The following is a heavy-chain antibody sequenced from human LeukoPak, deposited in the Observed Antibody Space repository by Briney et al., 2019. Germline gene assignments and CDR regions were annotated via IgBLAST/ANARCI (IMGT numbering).Heavy chain of an antibody. V-gene: IGHV3-21*01. D-gene: IGHD6-19*01. CDR3: ARDHDSSGWFDY. J-gene: IGHJ4*02. CDR1: GFTFSSYS. CDR2: ISSSSSYI. Sequence: GSLRLSCAASGFTFSSYSMNWVRQAPGKGLEWVSSISSSSSYIYYADSVKGRFTISRDNAKNSLYLQMNSLRAEDTAVYYCARDHDSSGWFDYWGQGTLVTVSS.